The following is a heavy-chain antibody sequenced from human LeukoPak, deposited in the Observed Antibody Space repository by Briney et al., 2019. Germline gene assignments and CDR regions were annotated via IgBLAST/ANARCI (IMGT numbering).Heavy chain of an antibody. D-gene: IGHD2-15*01. Sequence: SQTLSLTCTVSGGSISSGGYYWSWIRQHPGKGLEWIGYIYDSGSTYYNPSLKSRVTISVDTSKNQFSLKLSSVTAADTAVYYCARVTLQLGYCSGGSCLFDYWGQGTLVTVS. CDR1: GGSISSGGYY. CDR2: IYDSGST. J-gene: IGHJ4*02. CDR3: ARVTLQLGYCSGGSCLFDY. V-gene: IGHV4-31*03.